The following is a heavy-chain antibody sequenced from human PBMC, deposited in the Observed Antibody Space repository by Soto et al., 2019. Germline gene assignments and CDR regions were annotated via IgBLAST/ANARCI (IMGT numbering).Heavy chain of an antibody. J-gene: IGHJ4*02. D-gene: IGHD5-18*01. CDR1: GFTFSSYA. CDR3: ATDVDTASDRDY. Sequence: VGSLRLSCAASGFTFSSYAMHWVRQAPGKGLEWVAVISYDGSNKYYADSVKGRFTISRDNSKNTLYLQMNSLRAEDTAVYYCATDVDTASDRDYWGQGTLVTVSS. V-gene: IGHV3-30-3*01. CDR2: ISYDGSNK.